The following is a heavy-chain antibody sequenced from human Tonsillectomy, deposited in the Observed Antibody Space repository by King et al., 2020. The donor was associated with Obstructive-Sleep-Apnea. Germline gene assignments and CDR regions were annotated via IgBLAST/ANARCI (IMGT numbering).Heavy chain of an antibody. V-gene: IGHV3-48*04. CDR1: GFTFSSNS. Sequence: QLVQSGGGLVQPGGSLRLSCTASGFTFSSNSMNWVRQAPGKGLEWVSYISSSSSTIYYADSVKGRFIISRDNAKNSLYLQMNSLRAEDTAVYYCARDQAIAAAGTGYYFDYWGLGTLVTVSS. CDR3: ARDQAIAAAGTGYYFDY. D-gene: IGHD6-13*01. J-gene: IGHJ4*02. CDR2: ISSSSSTI.